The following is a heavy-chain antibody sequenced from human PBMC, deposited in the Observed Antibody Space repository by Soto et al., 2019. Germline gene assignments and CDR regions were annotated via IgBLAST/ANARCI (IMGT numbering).Heavy chain of an antibody. CDR1: GFSITSSSYY. J-gene: IGHJ5*02. Sequence: SETLSLTCTVSGFSITSSSYYWGWIRQPPGKGLEWIGSIYYSGSTYYNPSLKSRVTISVDTSKNQFSLKLSSVTAADTAVYYCATQEVGGSYVYTFDPWGQGTLVTVS. D-gene: IGHD1-26*01. V-gene: IGHV4-39*01. CDR3: ATQEVGGSYVYTFDP. CDR2: IYYSGST.